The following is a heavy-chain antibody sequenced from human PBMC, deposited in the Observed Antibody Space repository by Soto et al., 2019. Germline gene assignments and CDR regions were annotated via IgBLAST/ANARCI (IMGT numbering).Heavy chain of an antibody. D-gene: IGHD6-19*01. CDR2: ISAYNGNT. J-gene: IGHJ5*02. CDR3: ARAPRGEGSGWYLWFDP. V-gene: IGHV1-18*01. CDR1: GYTFTSYG. Sequence: ASVKVSSEDSGYTFTSYGISWVRQAPGQGLEWMGWISAYNGNTNYAQKLQGRVTMTTDTSTSTAYMELRSLRSDDTAVYYCARAPRGEGSGWYLWFDPWGQGTLVTVSS.